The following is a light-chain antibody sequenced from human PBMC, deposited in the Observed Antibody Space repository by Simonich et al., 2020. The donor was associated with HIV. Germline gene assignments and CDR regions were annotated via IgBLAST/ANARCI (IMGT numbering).Light chain of an antibody. CDR3: SSYTSSSTVV. J-gene: IGLJ2*01. CDR2: DVS. Sequence: QSALTQPASVSGSPGQSITISCTGTSSDVGGYNYVSWYQQHPGKATQLIIYDVSKRPSGVSNRFSGSKSGNTASLTSSGRQAEDEADYYCSSYTSSSTVVFGGGTKLTVL. V-gene: IGLV2-14*01. CDR1: SSDVGGYNY.